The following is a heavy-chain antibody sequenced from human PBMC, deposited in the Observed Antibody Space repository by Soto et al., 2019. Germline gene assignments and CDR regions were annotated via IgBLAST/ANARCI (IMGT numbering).Heavy chain of an antibody. CDR2: INHSGST. J-gene: IGHJ6*02. CDR1: GGSFSGYY. D-gene: IGHD3-10*01. CDR3: ARALLRSVSYYYYGMDV. V-gene: IGHV4-34*01. Sequence: SETLSLTCAVYGGSFSGYYWSWIRQPPGKGLEWIGEINHSGSTNYNPSLKSRVTISVDTSKNQFSLKLSSVTADDTAVYYCARALLRSVSYYYYGMDVWGQGTTVTVSS.